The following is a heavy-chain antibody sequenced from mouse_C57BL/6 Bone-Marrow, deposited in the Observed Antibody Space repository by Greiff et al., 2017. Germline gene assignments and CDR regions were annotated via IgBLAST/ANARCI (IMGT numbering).Heavy chain of an antibody. CDR1: GFNIKNTY. Sequence: QVQLQQSVAELVRPGASVKLSCTASGFNIKNTYMHWVKQRTGQGLEWIGEIYPRSGNTYYNEKFKGKATLTADKSSSTAYMELRSLTSEDSAVYFCARRGYYAMDYWGQGTSVTVSS. V-gene: IGHV1-81*01. CDR2: IYPRSGNT. CDR3: ARRGYYAMDY. J-gene: IGHJ4*01.